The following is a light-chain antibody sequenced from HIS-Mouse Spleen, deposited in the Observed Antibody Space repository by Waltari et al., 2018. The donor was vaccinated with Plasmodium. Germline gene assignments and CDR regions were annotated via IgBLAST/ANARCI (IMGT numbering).Light chain of an antibody. J-gene: IGLJ3*02. CDR2: EHS. V-gene: IGLV3-10*01. CDR3: YSTDSSGNHRV. Sequence: SYDLTQPPSVSVSPGQTVRVACPGDALPTKSAYWYQQKSGQAPVLVIYEHSKRPSGIPERFSGSSSGTMATWTISGAQVEDEADYYCYSTDSSGNHRVFGGGTKLTVL. CDR1: ALPTKS.